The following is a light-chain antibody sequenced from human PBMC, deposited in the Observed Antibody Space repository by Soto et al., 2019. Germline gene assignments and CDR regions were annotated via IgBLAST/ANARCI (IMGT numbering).Light chain of an antibody. V-gene: IGKV1-39*01. CDR2: PIS. CDR1: QRIITY. CDR3: QQSYSTPYT. Sequence: IQMTQSPSSLTASVGDRVTITCRASQRIITYLNWYQQKPGKAPKLLISPISTLQRGVPSRFSGSGSGTDFTLTITALQPEDFATYCCQQSYSTPYTFGQGTKLEIK. J-gene: IGKJ2*01.